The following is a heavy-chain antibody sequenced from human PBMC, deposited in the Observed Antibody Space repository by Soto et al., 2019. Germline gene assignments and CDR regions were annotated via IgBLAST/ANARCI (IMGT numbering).Heavy chain of an antibody. J-gene: IGHJ4*02. Sequence: QVQLVQSGAEEKKPGASVKVSCKASGYTFTSYAMHWVRQAPGQRLEWMGWLNAGNGNTKYSQKFQGRVTITRDTSASTDYMELSILTSEDTAVYYCARSIVVVTALDYWGQRTLVTVSS. CDR2: LNAGNGNT. V-gene: IGHV1-3*05. CDR1: GYTFTSYA. D-gene: IGHD2-21*02. CDR3: ARSIVVVTALDY.